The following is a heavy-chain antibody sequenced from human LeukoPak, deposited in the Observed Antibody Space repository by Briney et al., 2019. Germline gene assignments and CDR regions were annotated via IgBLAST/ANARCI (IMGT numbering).Heavy chain of an antibody. Sequence: GGSLRLSCAVTGITFSSYGMHWVRQAPGKGLEWVAVIWFDGSNKYYADSVKGRFTISRDNSKNTVFLQMSSLRAEDTALYYCTRDAYCGGDCYRPNLDYWGQGTLVTVSS. D-gene: IGHD2-21*01. CDR1: GITFSSYG. CDR2: IWFDGSNK. V-gene: IGHV3-33*01. CDR3: TRDAYCGGDCYRPNLDY. J-gene: IGHJ4*02.